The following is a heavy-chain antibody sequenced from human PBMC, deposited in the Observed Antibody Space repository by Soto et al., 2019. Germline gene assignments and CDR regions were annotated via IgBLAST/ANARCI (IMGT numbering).Heavy chain of an antibody. CDR3: ATKASNYRYFDY. CDR1: GYTFNYYY. Sequence: ASVKLSCKASGYTFNYYYIHWVRQAPGQGLEWMGMINPSDGSTSYAQKFQGRVTMTRDTSTSTVYLELSSLRSEDTAVYYCATKASNYRYFDYWGQGTLVTVSS. J-gene: IGHJ4*02. D-gene: IGHD1-26*01. CDR2: INPSDGST. V-gene: IGHV1-46*02.